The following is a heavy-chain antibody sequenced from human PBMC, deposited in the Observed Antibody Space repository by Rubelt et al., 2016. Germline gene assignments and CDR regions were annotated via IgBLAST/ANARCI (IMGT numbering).Heavy chain of an antibody. CDR1: GGSISSSSYY. J-gene: IGHJ2*01. V-gene: IGHV4-39*01. CDR3: ARLLRSYWYFDL. Sequence: QLQLQESGPGLVKPAETLSLTCTVSGGSISSSSYYWGWLRQPPGKGLEWIGSIYYSGRTYYNPSLNSLVNISVDTSKNQFTLKLSAVTAEGTAVHDCARLLRSYWYFDLWGRGTLVTVSS. CDR2: IYYSGRT.